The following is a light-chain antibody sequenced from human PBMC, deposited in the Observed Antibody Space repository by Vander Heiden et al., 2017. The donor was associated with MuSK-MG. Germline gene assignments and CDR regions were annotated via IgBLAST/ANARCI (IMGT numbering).Light chain of an antibody. CDR3: QQYDSYPQT. CDR2: AAS. J-gene: IGKJ2*01. Sequence: IRMTQSPSSFSASTGDRVTITCRPSQGISSYLAWYQQKPGKAPKLLIYAASTLQSGVPSRFSGSGSGTDFTLTISCLQSEDFATYYCQQYDSYPQTFGQGTKLEIK. CDR1: QGISSY. V-gene: IGKV1-8*01.